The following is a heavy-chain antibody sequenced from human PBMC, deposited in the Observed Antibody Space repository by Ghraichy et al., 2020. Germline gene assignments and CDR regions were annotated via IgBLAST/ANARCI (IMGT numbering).Heavy chain of an antibody. V-gene: IGHV4-39*01. CDR2: IYYSGST. CDR3: ARTATCSGGSCYFPQRDY. J-gene: IGHJ4*02. D-gene: IGHD2-15*01. Sequence: SETLSLTCTVSGGSISSSSYYWGWIRQPPGKGLEWIGSIYYSGSTYYNPSLKSRVTISVDTSKNQFSLKLSSVTAADTAVYYCARTATCSGGSCYFPQRDYWGQGTLVTVSS. CDR1: GGSISSSSYY.